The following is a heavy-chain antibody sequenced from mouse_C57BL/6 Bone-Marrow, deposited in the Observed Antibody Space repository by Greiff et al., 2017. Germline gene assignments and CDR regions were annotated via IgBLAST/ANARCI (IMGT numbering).Heavy chain of an antibody. CDR2: IDPEDGET. CDR1: GFNIKDYY. Sequence: VQLKESGAELVKPGASVKLSCTASGFNIKDYYIHWVKQRTEQGLEWIGRIDPEDGETKYAPKFQDKATITADTAANTAYLQLSSLTSKDTAVYYCTRSLIYYDTNYGCQGTTLTVSS. J-gene: IGHJ2*01. D-gene: IGHD1-1*01. V-gene: IGHV14-2*01. CDR3: TRSLIYYDTNY.